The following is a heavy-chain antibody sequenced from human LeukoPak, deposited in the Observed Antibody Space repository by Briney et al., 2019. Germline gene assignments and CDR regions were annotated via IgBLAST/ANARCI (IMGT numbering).Heavy chain of an antibody. Sequence: GGSLRLSCAASGFTFSSYAMSWVRQAPGKGLEWVSAISGSGGSTYYADSVKGRFTISRDNSKNTLYLQMNSLRAEDTAVYYCAREGWNYYYYYYYYMDVWGKGTTVTVSS. V-gene: IGHV3-23*01. CDR3: AREGWNYYYYYYYYMDV. CDR2: ISGSGGST. CDR1: GFTFSSYA. D-gene: IGHD1-7*01. J-gene: IGHJ6*03.